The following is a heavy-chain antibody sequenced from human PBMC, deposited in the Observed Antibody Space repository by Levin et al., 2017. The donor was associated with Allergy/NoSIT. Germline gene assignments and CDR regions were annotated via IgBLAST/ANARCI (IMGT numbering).Heavy chain of an antibody. D-gene: IGHD3-10*01. J-gene: IGHJ6*02. Sequence: ASVKVSCKASGGTFNGYAISWVRQAPGQGLEWMGGIIPIFGTANYAQKFQDRVTITADEFTSTAYMELSSLRSEDTAVYYCARLPGGAYYYSGMDVWGQGTTVTVSS. V-gene: IGHV1-69*13. CDR2: IIPIFGTA. CDR3: ARLPGGAYYYSGMDV. CDR1: GGTFNGYA.